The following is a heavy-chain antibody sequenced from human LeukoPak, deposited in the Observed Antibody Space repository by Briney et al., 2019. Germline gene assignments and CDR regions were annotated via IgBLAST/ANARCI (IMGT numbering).Heavy chain of an antibody. Sequence: GGSLRVSCAASGFIFSSHAMIWVRQAPGKGLEYVSGIGASGSSRYYSDSVKGRFTISKDSSKNTLDLQMNSLRAEDTAIYFCARLSSSGYSSDNWGQGTLVTVSS. V-gene: IGHV3-23*01. CDR3: ARLSSSGYSSDN. J-gene: IGHJ4*02. CDR2: IGASGSSR. CDR1: GFIFSSHA. D-gene: IGHD2-2*01.